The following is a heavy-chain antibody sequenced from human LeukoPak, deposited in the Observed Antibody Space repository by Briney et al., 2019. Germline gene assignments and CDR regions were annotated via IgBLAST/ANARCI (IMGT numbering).Heavy chain of an antibody. CDR3: ARGNYSGYYYSSGEDY. CDR2: IIPIFGTA. CDR1: GGTFSSYA. J-gene: IGHJ4*02. Sequence: ASVKVSCKASGGTFSSYAISWVRQAPGQGREWMGGIIPIFGTANYAQKFQGRVTITTDESTSTAYMELSSLRSEDTAVYYCARGNYSGYYYSSGEDYWRQGTLVTVSS. V-gene: IGHV1-69*05. D-gene: IGHD3-22*01.